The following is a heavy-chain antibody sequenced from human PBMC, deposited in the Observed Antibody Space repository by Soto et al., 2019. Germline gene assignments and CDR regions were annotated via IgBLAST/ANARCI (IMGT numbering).Heavy chain of an antibody. J-gene: IGHJ1*01. V-gene: IGHV3-9*01. D-gene: IGHD6-13*01. Sequence: GGSLRLSCAASGFTFDDYAMHWVRQVPGKGLEWVSGINWNSGSIGYGDSVKGRFAISRDNAKNSLHLQMNGLSAEDTAFYYCVKDESINWYSGHFRHWGQGTLVTVSS. CDR1: GFTFDDYA. CDR2: INWNSGSI. CDR3: VKDESINWYSGHFRH.